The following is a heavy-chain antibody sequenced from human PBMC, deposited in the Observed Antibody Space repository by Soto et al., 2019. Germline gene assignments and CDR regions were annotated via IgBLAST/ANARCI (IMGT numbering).Heavy chain of an antibody. CDR1: GFTFNTYA. CDR3: AKAHGYSNYVRYYFDY. Sequence: PGGSLRLSCAASGFTFNTYAMSWVRQAPGKGLEWVAAIGSSGGDDTYYAESVKGRFTLSRDSSKNALFLRMNSLRAEDTALYYCAKAHGYSNYVRYYFDYWGQGTRVTVSS. V-gene: IGHV3-23*01. J-gene: IGHJ4*02. D-gene: IGHD4-4*01. CDR2: IGSSGGDDT.